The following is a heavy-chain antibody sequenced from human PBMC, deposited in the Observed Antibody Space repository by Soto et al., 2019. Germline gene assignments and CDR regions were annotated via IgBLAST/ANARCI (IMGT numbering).Heavy chain of an antibody. V-gene: IGHV4-31*03. CDR1: GGSIRSGGYY. Sequence: QVQLQESGPGLVKPSQTLSLTCTVSGGSIRSGGYYCSWIRQHPGKGLEWIGYIYYSGSTYYKPSLKSRVTISVYTSKNQFSLKRSSVTAAATAVYYCARSVFTWGPVTLVTVSA. J-gene: IGHJ4*02. CDR3: ARSVFT. CDR2: IYYSGST. D-gene: IGHD3-10*02.